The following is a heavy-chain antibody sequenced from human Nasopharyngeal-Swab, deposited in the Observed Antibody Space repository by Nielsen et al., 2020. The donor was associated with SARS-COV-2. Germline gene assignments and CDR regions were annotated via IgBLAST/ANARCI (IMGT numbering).Heavy chain of an antibody. CDR2: IYYSRST. CDR1: GGSISSGGYY. V-gene: IGHV4-31*03. Sequence: SETLSLTCTVSGGSISSGGYYWSWIRQHPGKGLEWIGYIYYSRSTYYNPSLKSRVTISVDTSKNQFSLKLSSVTAADTAVYYCARAQGVITMIVVVINAFDIWGQGTMVTVSS. J-gene: IGHJ3*02. D-gene: IGHD3-22*01. CDR3: ARAQGVITMIVVVINAFDI.